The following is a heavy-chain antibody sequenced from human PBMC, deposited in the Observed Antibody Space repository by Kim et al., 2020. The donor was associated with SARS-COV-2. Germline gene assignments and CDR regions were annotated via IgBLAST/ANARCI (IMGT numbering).Heavy chain of an antibody. CDR1: GGSISSRNYY. D-gene: IGHD3-22*01. CDR3: GSRGYS. V-gene: IGHV4-39*01. CDR2: IFYTVTT. Sequence: SETLSLTCTVSGGSISSRNYYWGWIRQPPGKGLEWIGSIFYTVTTYYNPSLKSRVTISADASKNQFSLKLGSVPAAATAVYYCGSRGYSWGQGTQGTVAS. J-gene: IGHJ5*02.